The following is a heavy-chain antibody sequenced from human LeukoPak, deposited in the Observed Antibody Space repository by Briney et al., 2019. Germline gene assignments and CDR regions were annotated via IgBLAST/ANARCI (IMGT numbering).Heavy chain of an antibody. CDR2: ISYDGSNK. Sequence: GGSLRLSCAASGFTFSSYAMHWVRQAPGKGLEWVAVISYDGSNKYYADSVKGRFTISRDNSKNTLYLRMNSLRAEDTAVYYCASAGYSSSWYGNNWFDPWGQGTLVTVSS. CDR3: ASAGYSSSWYGNNWFDP. J-gene: IGHJ5*02. V-gene: IGHV3-30-3*01. CDR1: GFTFSSYA. D-gene: IGHD6-13*01.